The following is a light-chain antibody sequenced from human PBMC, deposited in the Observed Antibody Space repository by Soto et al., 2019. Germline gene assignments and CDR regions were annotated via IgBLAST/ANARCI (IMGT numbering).Light chain of an antibody. CDR1: QSSSSW. CDR2: DAS. J-gene: IGKJ1*01. Sequence: DIQMTQSPSTLSASVGDRVTITCRASQSSSSWLAWYQQKPGKAPKLLIYDASSLESGVPTRFSGSGSGTELALTISSLQPDDLATYYCNQYNSYWTFGQGTKVEIK. V-gene: IGKV1-5*01. CDR3: NQYNSYWT.